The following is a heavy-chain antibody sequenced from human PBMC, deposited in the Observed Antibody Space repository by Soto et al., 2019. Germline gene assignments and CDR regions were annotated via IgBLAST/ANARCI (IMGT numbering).Heavy chain of an antibody. CDR1: GGSISSGGYS. Sequence: PSETLSLTCAVSGGSISSGGYSWSWIRQPPGKGLEWIGYIYHSGSTYYNPSLKSRVTISVDRSKNQFSLKLSSVTAADTAVYFGSRWWMYAPRFDPCGQGTLVTVYS. V-gene: IGHV4-30-2*01. J-gene: IGHJ5*02. CDR3: SRWWMYAPRFDP. D-gene: IGHD2-8*01. CDR2: IYHSGST.